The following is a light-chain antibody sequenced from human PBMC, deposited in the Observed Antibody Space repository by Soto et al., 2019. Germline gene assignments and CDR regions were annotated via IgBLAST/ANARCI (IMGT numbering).Light chain of an antibody. V-gene: IGLV2-11*01. CDR1: SSDVGGYNY. CDR3: CSYAGSTPVP. CDR2: DVD. Sequence: QSALTQPRSVSGSPGQSVTISCTGTSSDVGGYNYVSWYQQHPGKAPKVMIYDVDKRPSGVPDRFSGSKSGNTASLTISGLQAEDEADYYCCSYAGSTPVPFGGGTKLTVL. J-gene: IGLJ2*01.